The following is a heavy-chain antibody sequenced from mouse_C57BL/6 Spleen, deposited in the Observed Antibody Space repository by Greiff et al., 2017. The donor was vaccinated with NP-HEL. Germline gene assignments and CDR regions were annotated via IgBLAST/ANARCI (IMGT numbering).Heavy chain of an antibody. Sequence: VQLQQSGPELVKPGASVKISCKASGYAFSSSWMNWVKQRPGKGLEWIGRIYPGDGDTNYNGKFKGKATLTADKSSSTAYMQLSSLTSEDSAVYFCARGDSSVYFDYWGQGTTLTVSS. CDR1: GYAFSSSW. J-gene: IGHJ2*01. CDR3: ARGDSSVYFDY. V-gene: IGHV1-82*01. D-gene: IGHD3-2*02. CDR2: IYPGDGDT.